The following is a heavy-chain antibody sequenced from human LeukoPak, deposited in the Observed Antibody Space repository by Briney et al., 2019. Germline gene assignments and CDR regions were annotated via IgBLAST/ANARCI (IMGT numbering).Heavy chain of an antibody. CDR1: DTSINTYY. CDR3: ARGYSSSWYFNWFDP. CDR2: MYATGTT. V-gene: IGHV4-4*07. D-gene: IGHD6-13*01. J-gene: IGHJ5*02. Sequence: SETLSLICTVSDTSINTYYWSWIRQPAGKGLEWIGHMYATGTTNYNPSLKSRVSMSIDTSKNQISLKLTSVTAADTAVYYCARGYSSSWYFNWFDPWGQGTLVTVSS.